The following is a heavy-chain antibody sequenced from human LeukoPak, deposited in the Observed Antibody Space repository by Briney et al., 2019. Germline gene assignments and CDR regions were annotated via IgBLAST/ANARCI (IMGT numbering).Heavy chain of an antibody. CDR3: ATPYLRYFDWSY. Sequence: ASVKVSCKVSGYTLTELSMHWVRRAPGKGLEWMGGFDPEDGETIYAQKFQGRVTMTEDTSTDTAYMELSSLRSEDTAVYYCATPYLRYFDWSYWGQGTLVTVSS. V-gene: IGHV1-24*01. J-gene: IGHJ4*02. CDR2: FDPEDGET. CDR1: GYTLTELS. D-gene: IGHD3-9*01.